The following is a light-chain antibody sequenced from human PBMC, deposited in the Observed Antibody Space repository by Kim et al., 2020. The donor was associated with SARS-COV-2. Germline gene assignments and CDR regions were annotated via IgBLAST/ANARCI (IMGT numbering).Light chain of an antibody. CDR1: SLRSSY. Sequence: LGQTVRITCQGDSLRSSYASWYQQKPGQAPVLVIYGKNNRPSGIPDRFSGSSSGNTASLTITGAQAEDEADYYCNSRDSSGNHHVVFGGGTQLTVL. V-gene: IGLV3-19*01. CDR2: GKN. J-gene: IGLJ2*01. CDR3: NSRDSSGNHHVV.